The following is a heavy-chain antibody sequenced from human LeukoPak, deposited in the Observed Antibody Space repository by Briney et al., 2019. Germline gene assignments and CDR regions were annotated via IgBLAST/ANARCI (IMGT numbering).Heavy chain of an antibody. Sequence: SETLSLTCTVAGGSISSYYWSWIRQPPGKGLEWIGYIYYSGSTNYNPSLKSRVTISVDTSKNQFSLKLSSVTAADTAVYYCARDKVNWYFDLCGRGTLVTVSS. CDR2: IYYSGST. CDR3: ARDKVNWYFDL. V-gene: IGHV4-59*01. CDR1: GGSISSYY. J-gene: IGHJ2*01.